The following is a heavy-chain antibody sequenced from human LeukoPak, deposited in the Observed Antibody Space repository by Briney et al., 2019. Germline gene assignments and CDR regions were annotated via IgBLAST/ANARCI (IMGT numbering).Heavy chain of an antibody. CDR3: ARAKRGYSGYDFTEVIDY. CDR2: ISAYNGNT. Sequence: ASVKVSCKASGYTFTSYGISWVRQAPGQGLEWMGWISAYNGNTNYAQKLQGRVTITTDTSTSTAYMELRSLRSDDTAVYYCARAKRGYSGYDFTEVIDYWGQGTLVTVSS. CDR1: GYTFTSYG. V-gene: IGHV1-18*04. J-gene: IGHJ4*02. D-gene: IGHD5-12*01.